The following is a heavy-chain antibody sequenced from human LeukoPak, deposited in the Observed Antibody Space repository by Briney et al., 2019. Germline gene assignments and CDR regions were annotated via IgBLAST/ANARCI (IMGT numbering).Heavy chain of an antibody. CDR3: ASYSSGWYEEYFQH. J-gene: IGHJ1*01. CDR2: ISGSGGST. CDR1: GFTFSSYA. D-gene: IGHD6-19*01. Sequence: GGSLRLSCAASGFTFSSYAMSWVRQAPGKGLEWVSAISGSGGSTYYADSVKGRFTISRDNSKNTLYLQMNSLRAEDTAVYYCASYSSGWYEEYFQHWGQSTLVTVSS. V-gene: IGHV3-23*01.